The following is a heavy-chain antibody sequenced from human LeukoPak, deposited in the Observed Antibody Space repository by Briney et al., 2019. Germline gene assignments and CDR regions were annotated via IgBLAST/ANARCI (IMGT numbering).Heavy chain of an antibody. V-gene: IGHV1-18*01. CDR2: ISAYNGNT. Sequence: ASVKVSCKASGYTSTSYGISWVRQAPGQGLEWMGWISAYNGNTNYAQKLQGRVTMTTDTSTSTAYMELRSLRSDDTAVYYCARDSTATVVTQALDYWGQGTLVTVSS. CDR3: ARDSTATVVTQALDY. CDR1: GYTSTSYG. D-gene: IGHD4-23*01. J-gene: IGHJ4*02.